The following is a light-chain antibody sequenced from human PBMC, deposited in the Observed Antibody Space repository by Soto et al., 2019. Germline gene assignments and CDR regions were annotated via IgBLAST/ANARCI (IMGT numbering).Light chain of an antibody. V-gene: IGKV2-28*01. CDR2: LGS. CDR1: QSLLNSKGYNF. J-gene: IGKJ2*01. CDR3: MQALQPPLT. Sequence: DIVMTQSPLSLPVTPGEPASISCRSSQSLLNSKGYNFLDWYLQKPGQSPQLLIYLGSNRASGVPDRFSGSASGTDFTLTISRVEAEDVGVYYCMQALQPPLTFGQGTKLEIK.